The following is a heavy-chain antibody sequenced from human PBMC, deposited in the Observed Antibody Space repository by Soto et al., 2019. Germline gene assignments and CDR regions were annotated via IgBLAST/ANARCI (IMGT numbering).Heavy chain of an antibody. D-gene: IGHD3-10*01. V-gene: IGHV4-34*01. J-gene: IGHJ6*02. CDR1: GGSFSGYY. CDR3: ARDRPGSYV. CDR2: INHSGST. Sequence: PSETLSLTCAVYGGSFSGYYWSWIRQPPGKGLEWIGEINHSGSTNHNPSLKSRVTISVDTSKNQFSLKLSSVTAADTAVYYCARDRPGSYVWGQGTTVTVSS.